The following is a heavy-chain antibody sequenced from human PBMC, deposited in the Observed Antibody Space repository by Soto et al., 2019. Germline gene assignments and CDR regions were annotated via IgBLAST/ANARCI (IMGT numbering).Heavy chain of an antibody. Sequence: GASVKVSCKASGYTFTNYGISWVRQAPGQGLEWMGWISAYNGYTNYAQKLQGRVTMTTYTSTSTAYMVLSCLRSDDTAVYYCAAITHVTAMVQPAEIYYYYYGMDVWGQGTTVTVSS. CDR3: AAITHVTAMVQPAEIYYYYYGMDV. CDR1: GYTFTNYG. CDR2: ISAYNGYT. J-gene: IGHJ6*02. D-gene: IGHD5-18*01. V-gene: IGHV1-18*01.